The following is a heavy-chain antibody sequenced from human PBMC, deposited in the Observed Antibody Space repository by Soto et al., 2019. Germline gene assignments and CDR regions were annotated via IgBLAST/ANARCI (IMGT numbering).Heavy chain of an antibody. V-gene: IGHV4-31*03. CDR1: GGSISSGGYY. Sequence: SETLSLTCTVSGGSISSGGYYWSWIRQHPGKGLEWIGYIYYSGSTYYNPSLKSRVTISVDTSKNQFSLKLSSVTAADTAVYYCTRIVVVVAATRMYYFDYWGQGTLVTVSS. J-gene: IGHJ4*02. D-gene: IGHD2-15*01. CDR3: TRIVVVVAATRMYYFDY. CDR2: IYYSGST.